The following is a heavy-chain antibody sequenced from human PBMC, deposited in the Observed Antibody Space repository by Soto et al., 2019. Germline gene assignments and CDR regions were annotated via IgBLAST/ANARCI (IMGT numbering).Heavy chain of an antibody. CDR2: IIPIFGTA. Sequence: SVKVSCKASGGTFSSYAISWVRQAPGQGLEWMGGIIPIFGTANYAQKFQGRVTITADESTSTAYMELSSLRSEDTAVYYCAREVGYCSSISCPRPWGWFDPWGQGTLVTVSS. CDR3: AREVGYCSSISCPRPWGWFDP. CDR1: GGTFSSYA. V-gene: IGHV1-69*13. D-gene: IGHD2-2*01. J-gene: IGHJ5*02.